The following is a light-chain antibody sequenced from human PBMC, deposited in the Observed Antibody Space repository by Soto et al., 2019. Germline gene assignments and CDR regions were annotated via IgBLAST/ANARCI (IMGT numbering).Light chain of an antibody. J-gene: IGKJ4*02. CDR1: QSIGIY. CDR2: GAS. V-gene: IGKV3-11*01. CDR3: QHRSRWYGTRT. Sequence: CLDLGGGAILSNKASQSIGIYLTWYRQKPGQAPRLLIYGASNRATGIPARFSGSGSGTDFSIPITRYELDVLSVHSCQHRSRWYGTRTLAAGTKVDIK.